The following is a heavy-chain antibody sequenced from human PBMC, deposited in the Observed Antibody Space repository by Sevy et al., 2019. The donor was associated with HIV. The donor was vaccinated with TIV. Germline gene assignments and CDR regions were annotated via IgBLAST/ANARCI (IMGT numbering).Heavy chain of an antibody. J-gene: IGHJ4*02. D-gene: IGHD3-3*01. CDR2: IPYDGSNK. CDR3: ARMYITIFGVVRGYFDY. Sequence: GGSLRLSCAASGFTFSSYAMHWVRQAPGKGLEWVAVIPYDGSNKYYADSVKGRFTISRDNSKNTLYLQMNSLRAEDTAVYYCARMYITIFGVVRGYFDYWGQGTLVTVSS. CDR1: GFTFSSYA. V-gene: IGHV3-30*04.